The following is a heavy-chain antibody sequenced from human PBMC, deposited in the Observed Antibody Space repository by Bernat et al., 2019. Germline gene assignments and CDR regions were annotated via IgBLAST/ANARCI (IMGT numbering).Heavy chain of an antibody. CDR3: ACGSSGWYKPLDY. J-gene: IGHJ4*02. D-gene: IGHD6-19*01. Sequence: QVQLVESGGGVVQPGRSLRLSCAASGFTISSYAMHWVRQAPGKGLEWVAVISYDGSNKYYADSVKGRFTISRDNSKNTLYLQMNSLRAEDTAVYYCACGSSGWYKPLDYWGQGTLVTVSS. V-gene: IGHV3-30*01. CDR1: GFTISSYA. CDR2: ISYDGSNK.